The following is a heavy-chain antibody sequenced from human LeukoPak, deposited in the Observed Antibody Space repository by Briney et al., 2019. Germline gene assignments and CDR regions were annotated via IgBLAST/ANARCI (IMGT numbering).Heavy chain of an antibody. CDR2: IYTSGST. Sequence: PSETLSLTCTVSGGSISSGSYYWSWIRQPTGKGLEWIGRIYTSGSTNYNPSLKSRVTISVDTSKNQFSLKLSSVTAADTAVYYCARGYSSGWYVVFDYWGQGTLVTVSS. J-gene: IGHJ4*02. CDR1: GGSISSGSYY. D-gene: IGHD6-19*01. V-gene: IGHV4-61*02. CDR3: ARGYSSGWYVVFDY.